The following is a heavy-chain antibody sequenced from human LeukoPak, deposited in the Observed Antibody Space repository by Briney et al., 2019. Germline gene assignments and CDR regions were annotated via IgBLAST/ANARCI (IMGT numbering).Heavy chain of an antibody. J-gene: IGHJ3*02. D-gene: IGHD6-19*01. CDR1: GFTFSSYG. V-gene: IGHV3-23*01. CDR2: ISGSGDFA. CDR3: AKEHSSGWSRNAFDI. Sequence: GGSLRLSCAASGFTFSSYGMSWVRQAPGKGLEWVSAISGSGDFAYYADSVEGRFTISRDNSKNTLYLQMNSLRAEDTAVYYCAKEHSSGWSRNAFDIWGQGAMVTVSS.